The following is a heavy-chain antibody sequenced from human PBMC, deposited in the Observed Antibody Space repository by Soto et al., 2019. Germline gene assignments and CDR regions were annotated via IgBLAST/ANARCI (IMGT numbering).Heavy chain of an antibody. J-gene: IGHJ4*02. D-gene: IGHD2-21*02. V-gene: IGHV4-59*12. CDR2: VYHSGTT. CDR3: ARGASCGGDCYAQVYDY. CDR1: GGSISTYY. Sequence: SETLSLTCTVSGGSISTYYWTWIRQSPGKGPEWIGYVYHSGTTNYNPSLESRVTMSLDTSKNQFSLKLSSVTAADTAVYYCARGASCGGDCYAQVYDYWGQGTLVTVSS.